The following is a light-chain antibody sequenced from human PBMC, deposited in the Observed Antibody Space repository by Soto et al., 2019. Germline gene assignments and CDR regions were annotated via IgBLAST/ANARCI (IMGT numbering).Light chain of an antibody. V-gene: IGLV2-14*01. Sequence: QSALTQPASVSGSPGQSITISCTGTSSDVGGYNYVSWYQQHPGKAPKLIIYXVSXXXSGVSNRFSGSKSGNTASLTISGLQAEDEADYYCNSYRTNYTWLFGGGTKVTVL. J-gene: IGLJ3*02. CDR1: SSDVGGYNY. CDR3: NSYRTNYTWL. CDR2: XVS.